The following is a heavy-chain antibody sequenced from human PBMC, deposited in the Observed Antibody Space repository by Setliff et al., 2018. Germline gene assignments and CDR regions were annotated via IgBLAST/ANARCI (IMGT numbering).Heavy chain of an antibody. CDR1: GGSISSYY. CDR2: IYYSGST. CDR3: ARGVDYDFWSGHTDY. D-gene: IGHD3-3*01. J-gene: IGHJ4*02. V-gene: IGHV4-59*12. Sequence: SETLSLTCTVSGGSISSYYWSWIRQPPGKRLEWIGYIYYSGSTNYNPSLKSRVTMSVDTSKNQFSLELSSVTAADTAMYYCARGVDYDFWSGHTDYWGQGTLVTAPQ.